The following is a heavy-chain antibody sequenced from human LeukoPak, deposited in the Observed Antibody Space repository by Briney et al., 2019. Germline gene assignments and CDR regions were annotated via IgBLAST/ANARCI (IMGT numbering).Heavy chain of an antibody. V-gene: IGHV4-59*08. CDR3: SVGYSSGWYGY. CDR1: GGSISSYY. D-gene: IGHD6-19*01. J-gene: IGHJ4*02. Sequence: SVTLSLTCTVSGGSISSYYWSWIRQPPGKGLEWIGYIYYSGSTNYNPSLKSRVTISVDTSKNQFSLKLSSVTAADTAVYYCSVGYSSGWYGYWGQGTLVTVSS. CDR2: IYYSGST.